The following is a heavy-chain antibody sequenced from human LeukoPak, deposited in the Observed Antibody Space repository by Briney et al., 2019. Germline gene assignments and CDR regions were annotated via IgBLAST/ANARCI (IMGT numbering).Heavy chain of an antibody. Sequence: GGSLRLSCAASGFTFSSYGMHWVRQAPGKGLEWVAVIWCDGSNKYYADSVKGRFTISRDYSKNTLYLQMNSLRAEDTAVYYCARDLLLEWLLFDYYYYGMDVWGQGTTVTVSS. J-gene: IGHJ6*02. V-gene: IGHV3-33*01. CDR1: GFTFSSYG. CDR3: ARDLLLEWLLFDYYYYGMDV. CDR2: IWCDGSNK. D-gene: IGHD3-3*01.